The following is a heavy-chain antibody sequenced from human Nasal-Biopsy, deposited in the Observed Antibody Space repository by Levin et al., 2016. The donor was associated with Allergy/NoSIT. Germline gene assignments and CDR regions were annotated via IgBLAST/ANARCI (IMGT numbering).Heavy chain of an antibody. D-gene: IGHD4-17*01. J-gene: IGHJ6*02. CDR3: ARDPTTVTTDFYYYGMDV. Sequence: GESLKISCAVSGFSFGNCAMHWVRQAPGKGLEWVAVISNDGTNKYYGDSVKGRFTISRDNSKNTLYLQMSSLRGDDTAVYYCARDPTTVTTDFYYYGMDVWGQGTTVTVSS. V-gene: IGHV3-30-3*01. CDR2: ISNDGTNK. CDR1: GFSFGNCA.